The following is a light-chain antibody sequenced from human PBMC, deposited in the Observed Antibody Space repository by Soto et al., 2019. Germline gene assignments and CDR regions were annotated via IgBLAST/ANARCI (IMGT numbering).Light chain of an antibody. J-gene: IGKJ1*01. CDR1: QGIRND. CDR3: QSYNSAWWT. CDR2: EAS. Sequence: IQMTQSPSSLSESGGDRVTISRRASQGIRNDLAWYQQKPGKVPKLLIYEASTLQSGVPSRFSGSGSGTEFTLTISSLQPEDVATYYCQSYNSAWWTFGQGTKVDIK. V-gene: IGKV1-27*01.